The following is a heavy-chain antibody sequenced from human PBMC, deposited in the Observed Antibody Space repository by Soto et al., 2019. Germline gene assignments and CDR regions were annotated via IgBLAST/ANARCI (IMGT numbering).Heavy chain of an antibody. Sequence: QVQLVQSGAEVKKPGASVKVSCKASGYTFTSYGISWVRQAPGQGLEWMGWISAYNGNTNYAQKLQGRVTMTTDTSTSTAYMELRSLRSDDTAVYYCARGQQWLVLAKQRYYYYGMDVWGQGTTVTVSS. V-gene: IGHV1-18*01. CDR1: GYTFTSYG. CDR2: ISAYNGNT. CDR3: ARGQQWLVLAKQRYYYYGMDV. J-gene: IGHJ6*02. D-gene: IGHD6-19*01.